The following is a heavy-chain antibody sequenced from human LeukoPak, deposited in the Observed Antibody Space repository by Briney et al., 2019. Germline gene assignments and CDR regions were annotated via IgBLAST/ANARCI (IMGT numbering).Heavy chain of an antibody. J-gene: IGHJ4*02. V-gene: IGHV3-74*01. CDR2: INSDGSWT. Sequence: GWSLRLSCAASGNYWMHWVRQAPGKGLVWVSHINSDGSWTSYADSVKGRFTISKDNAKNTVYLQMNSLRAEDTAVYYCVSFYETYWGRGTLVTVSS. CDR3: VSFYETY. CDR1: GNYW. D-gene: IGHD2/OR15-2a*01.